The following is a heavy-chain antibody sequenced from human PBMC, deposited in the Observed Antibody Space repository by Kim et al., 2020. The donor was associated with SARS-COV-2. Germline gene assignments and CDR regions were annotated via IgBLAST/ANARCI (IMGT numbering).Heavy chain of an antibody. V-gene: IGHV4-39*01. J-gene: IGHJ5*02. Sequence: SETLSLTCTVSGGSISSSSYYWGWIRQPPGKGLEWIGSIYYSGSTYYNPSLKSRVTISVDTSKNQFSLKLSSVTAADTAVYYCARSGVVWRGGWFDPWGQGTLGTV. CDR1: GGSISSSSYY. D-gene: IGHD1-1*01. CDR2: IYYSGST. CDR3: ARSGVVWRGGWFDP.